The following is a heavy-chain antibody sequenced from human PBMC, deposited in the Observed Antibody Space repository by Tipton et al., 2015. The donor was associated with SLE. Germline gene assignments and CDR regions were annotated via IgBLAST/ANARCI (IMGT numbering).Heavy chain of an antibody. Sequence: TLSLTCSVSGGPISSGGHYWSWIRQPPGKGLEWIGYIYYGGPTPYNPSHKNRVTISVDPPKNRFSLKLGSMTAADTAVYFCARTDYYGLVTYWGQGALVIVSS. CDR3: ARTDYYGLVTY. CDR2: IYYGGPT. D-gene: IGHD3-10*01. V-gene: IGHV4-61*08. CDR1: GGPISSGGHY. J-gene: IGHJ4*02.